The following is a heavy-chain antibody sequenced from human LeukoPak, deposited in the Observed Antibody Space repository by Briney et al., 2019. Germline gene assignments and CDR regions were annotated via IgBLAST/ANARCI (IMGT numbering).Heavy chain of an antibody. D-gene: IGHD3-22*01. J-gene: IGHJ4*02. CDR1: GQSFSGYY. Sequence: SETLSLTCGVYGQSFSGYYWMWMRQPPGKALEGIGEINHSGSTNYNPSLKRRVTISVDTSKNQLSLKLSSVTAADTAVYYCASRWDSSGYYYDYWGQGTLVTVSS. CDR2: INHSGST. CDR3: ASRWDSSGYYYDY. V-gene: IGHV4-34*01.